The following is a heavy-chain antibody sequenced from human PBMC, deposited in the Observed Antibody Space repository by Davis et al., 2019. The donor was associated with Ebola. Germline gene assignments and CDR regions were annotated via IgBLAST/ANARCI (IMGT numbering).Heavy chain of an antibody. J-gene: IGHJ4*02. CDR1: GFSFRTYS. V-gene: IGHV3-30-3*01. CDR3: ARSADTSGYFPQY. D-gene: IGHD3-22*01. CDR2: ISYDGNNK. Sequence: PGGSLRLSCAASGFSFRTYSMHWVRQAPGKGLEWVAVISYDGNNKYYVDSVKGRFTISRDNSKNTLFLQMNSLRAEDTAIYYCARSADTSGYFPQYWGQGTLVTVSS.